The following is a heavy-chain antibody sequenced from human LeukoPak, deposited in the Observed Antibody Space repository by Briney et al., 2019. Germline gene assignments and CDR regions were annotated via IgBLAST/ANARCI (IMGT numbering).Heavy chain of an antibody. CDR3: ARAGPVHRYPKKYYFDY. CDR1: GYTFTSYD. CDR2: IIPIFGTA. Sequence: ASVKVSCKASGYTFTSYDINWVRQATGQGLEWVGGIIPIFGTANYAQKFQGRVTITADESTSTAYMELGSLRSEDTAVYYCARAGPVHRYPKKYYFDYWGQGTLVTVSS. V-gene: IGHV1-69*13. J-gene: IGHJ4*02. D-gene: IGHD1-1*01.